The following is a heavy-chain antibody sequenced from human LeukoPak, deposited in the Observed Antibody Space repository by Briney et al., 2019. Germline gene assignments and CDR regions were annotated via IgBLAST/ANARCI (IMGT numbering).Heavy chain of an antibody. Sequence: SETLSLTCAVYGGSFSGYYWSWIRQPPGKGLEWIGEINHSGSTNYNPSLKSRVTISVDTSKNQFPLKLSSVTAADTAVYYCASRRGYSYGSENVKYYYYYYMDVWGKGTTVTISS. V-gene: IGHV4-34*01. CDR1: GGSFSGYY. D-gene: IGHD5-18*01. CDR3: ASRRGYSYGSENVKYYYYYYMDV. J-gene: IGHJ6*03. CDR2: INHSGST.